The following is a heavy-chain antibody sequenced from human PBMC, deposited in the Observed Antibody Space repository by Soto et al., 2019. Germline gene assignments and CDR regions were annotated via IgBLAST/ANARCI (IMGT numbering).Heavy chain of an antibody. CDR2: IDHSGTT. J-gene: IGHJ4*02. D-gene: IGHD3-16*01. Sequence: PSEILSLTWGDYGGSINGYFWTWFRQPQGKGLEWIGEIDHSGTTNYNPSLKTRVHISVDTSKNQFSLKLSSVTAADTAVYYCARDRRSYYSYGSGLDFWGQGTLVTVS. CDR3: ARDRRSYYSYGSGLDF. CDR1: GGSINGYF. V-gene: IGHV4-34*01.